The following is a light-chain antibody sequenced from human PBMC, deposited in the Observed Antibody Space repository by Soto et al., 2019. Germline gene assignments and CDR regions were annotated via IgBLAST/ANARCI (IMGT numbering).Light chain of an antibody. CDR2: WAS. J-gene: IGKJ1*01. V-gene: IGKV4-1*01. CDR1: QSILHSPNNKDA. Sequence: DIVMTQSPDSLAVSLGERXTINCKSSQSILHSPNNKDALTWYQQKPGQPPKLLINWASTRESGVPDRFSGAGSGTDFTLSISSLQAEDVAVYYCQKFYTTPTFGQGTKVDIK. CDR3: QKFYTTPT.